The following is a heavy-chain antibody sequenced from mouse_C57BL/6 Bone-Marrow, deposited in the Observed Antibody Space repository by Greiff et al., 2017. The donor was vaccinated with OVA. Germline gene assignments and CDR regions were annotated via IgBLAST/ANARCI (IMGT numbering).Heavy chain of an antibody. CDR3: ARHGIRGYAMDY. Sequence: DVKLVESGGGLVQPGESLKLSCESNEYEFPSHDMSWVRKTPEKRLELVAAINSDGGSTYYPDTMERRFIISRDNTKKTLDLQMSSLRSEDTALYYCARHGIRGYAMDYWGQGTSVTVSS. V-gene: IGHV5-2*01. CDR1: EYEFPSHD. J-gene: IGHJ4*01. D-gene: IGHD3-2*02. CDR2: INSDGGST.